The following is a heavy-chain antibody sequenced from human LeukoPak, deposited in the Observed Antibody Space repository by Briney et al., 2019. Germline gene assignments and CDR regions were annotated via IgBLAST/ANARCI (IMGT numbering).Heavy chain of an antibody. CDR2: INHSGST. CDR1: GGSFSGYY. J-gene: IGHJ4*02. D-gene: IGHD3-22*01. CDR3: ARGYDSSGYYVLDY. V-gene: IGHV4-34*01. Sequence: TETLSLTCAVYGGSFSGYYWSWIRQPPGKGLEWIGEINHSGSTNYNPPLKSRVTISVDTSKNQFSLKLSSVTAADTAVYYCARGYDSSGYYVLDYWGQGTLVTVSS.